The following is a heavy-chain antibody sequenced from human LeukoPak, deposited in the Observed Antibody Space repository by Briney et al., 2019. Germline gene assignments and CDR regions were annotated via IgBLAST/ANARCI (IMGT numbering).Heavy chain of an antibody. CDR2: IHQDGSEK. J-gene: IGHJ4*02. CDR3: ARYLGRSFAY. CDR1: GFTFSNYW. D-gene: IGHD2/OR15-2a*01. Sequence: GGSLRLSCAASGFTFSNYWMSWVRQAPGKGLEWVANIHQDGSEKYYVDSVKGRFTISRDNAKNSLFLEMNSLRAEDTAVYYRARYLGRSFAYWGQGTLVTVSS. V-gene: IGHV3-7*01.